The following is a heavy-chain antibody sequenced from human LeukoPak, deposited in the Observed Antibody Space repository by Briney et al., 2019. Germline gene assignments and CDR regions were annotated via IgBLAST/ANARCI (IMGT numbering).Heavy chain of an antibody. CDR1: GFTFSSYS. CDR3: ARQGFGGDYGGGDY. J-gene: IGHJ4*02. Sequence: GGSLRLSCAASGFTFSSYSMNWVRQAPGKGLEWVSSISSSSSYIYYADSVKGRFTISRDNAKNSLYLQMNSLRAEDTAVYYCARQGFGGDYGGGDYWGQGTLVTVSS. V-gene: IGHV3-21*01. CDR2: ISSSSSYI. D-gene: IGHD4-23*01.